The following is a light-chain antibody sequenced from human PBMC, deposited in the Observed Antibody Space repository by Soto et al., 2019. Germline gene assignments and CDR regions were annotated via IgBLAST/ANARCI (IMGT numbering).Light chain of an antibody. CDR1: QGFSSY. CDR3: QQLLSFPYT. V-gene: IGKV1-9*01. CDR2: AAS. Sequence: DIQLTQSPSFLSASVGDTVTITCRSSQGFSSYLAWYQKKPGKAPNLLIYAASILQSGVPSRFIGGGSGTEFSLTISSLQPEDFATYYCQQLLSFPYTFGQGTKLEIK. J-gene: IGKJ2*01.